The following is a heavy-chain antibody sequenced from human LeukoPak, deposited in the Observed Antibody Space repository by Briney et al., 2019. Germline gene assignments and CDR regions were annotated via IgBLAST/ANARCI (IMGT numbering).Heavy chain of an antibody. CDR2: IRYDGSNK. V-gene: IGHV3-30*02. CDR1: GFTFSSYG. D-gene: IGHD3-10*01. CDR3: AKEYYGSGSYHGFDY. J-gene: IGHJ4*02. Sequence: GGSLRLSCAASGFTFSSYGMHWVRQAPGKGLEWVAFIRYDGSNKYYADSVKGRFTISRDNSKNTLYLQMNSLRAEDTAVYYCAKEYYGSGSYHGFDYWGQGTLVTVSS.